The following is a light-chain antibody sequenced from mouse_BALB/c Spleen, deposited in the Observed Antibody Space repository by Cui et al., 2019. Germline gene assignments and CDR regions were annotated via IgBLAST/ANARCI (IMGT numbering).Light chain of an antibody. V-gene: IGKV8-28*01. CDR3: QNDHSYPYT. Sequence: DIVMTQSPSSLSVSAGEKLTMSCKSSQSLLNSGNQKNYLAWYQQKPGQPPKLLIYGASTRESGVPDRFTGSGSGTDFTLTISSVQAEDLAVYYCQNDHSYPYTFGGGTKLEIK. CDR1: QSLLNSGNQKNY. CDR2: GAS. J-gene: IGKJ2*01.